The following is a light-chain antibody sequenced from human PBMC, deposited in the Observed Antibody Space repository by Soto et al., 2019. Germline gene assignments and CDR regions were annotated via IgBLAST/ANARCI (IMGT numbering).Light chain of an antibody. J-gene: IGLJ2*01. V-gene: IGLV2-23*01. Sequence: QSALTQPASVSGSPGQSIPISCTGTSSDVGSYNLVSWYQQHPGKAPKLMIYEGSKRPSGVSNRFSGSKSGNTASLTISGLQAEDEADYYCCSYAGVAEVVFGGGTKLTVL. CDR2: EGS. CDR3: CSYAGVAEVV. CDR1: SSDVGSYNL.